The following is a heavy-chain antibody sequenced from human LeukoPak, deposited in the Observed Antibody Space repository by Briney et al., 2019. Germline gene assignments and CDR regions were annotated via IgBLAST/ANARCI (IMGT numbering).Heavy chain of an antibody. J-gene: IGHJ6*03. CDR2: INHSGST. V-gene: IGHV4-34*01. CDR3: ARAGKGYYYYYMDV. CDR1: SGSFSGYY. Sequence: SETLSLTCAVYSGSFSGYYWSWIRQPPGKGLEWIGEINHSGSTNYNPSLKSRVTISQDTSKNQFSLRLSSVTAADTAVYYCARAGKGYYYYYMDVWGKGTTVTVSS. D-gene: IGHD1-26*01.